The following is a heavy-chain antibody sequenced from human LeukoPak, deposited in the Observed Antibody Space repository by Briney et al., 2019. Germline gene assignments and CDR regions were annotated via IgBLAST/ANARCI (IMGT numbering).Heavy chain of an antibody. CDR3: ARHPYCGGDCPADY. Sequence: PGGSLRLSCAASGFTVSSNYMSWVRQAPGKGLEWVSVIYSGGSTYYADSVKGRFTISRDNSKNTLYLQMNSLRAEDTVVYYCARHPYCGGDCPADYWGQGTLVTVSS. J-gene: IGHJ4*02. CDR1: GFTVSSNY. D-gene: IGHD2-21*02. V-gene: IGHV3-66*04. CDR2: IYSGGST.